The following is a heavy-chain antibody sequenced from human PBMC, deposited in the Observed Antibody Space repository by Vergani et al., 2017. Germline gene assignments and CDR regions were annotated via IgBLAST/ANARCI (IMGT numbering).Heavy chain of an antibody. V-gene: IGHV1-69*13. CDR1: GGTFSSYA. CDR2: IIPIFGTA. D-gene: IGHD2-2*01. Sequence: QVQLVQSGAEVKKPGSSVKVSCKASGGTFSSYAISWVRQAPGQGLEWMGRIIPIFGTANYAQKFQGRVTITADESTSTAYMELSSLRSEDTAVYYCAKDLYPLIVVVPTGADYWGQGTLVTVSS. J-gene: IGHJ4*02. CDR3: AKDLYPLIVVVPTGADY.